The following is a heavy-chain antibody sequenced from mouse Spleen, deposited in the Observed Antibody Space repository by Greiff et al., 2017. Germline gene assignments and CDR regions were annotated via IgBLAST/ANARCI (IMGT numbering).Heavy chain of an antibody. V-gene: IGHV5-9*03. CDR3: ARYYGSSLWFAY. J-gene: IGHJ3*01. Sequence: DVKLVESGGGLVKPGGSLKLSCAASGFTFSSYTMSWVRQTPEKRLEWVATISSGGGNTYYPDSVKGRFTISRDNAKNTLYLQMSSLRSEDTALYYCARYYGSSLWFAYWGQGTLVTVSA. CDR1: GFTFSSYT. CDR2: ISSGGGNT. D-gene: IGHD1-1*01.